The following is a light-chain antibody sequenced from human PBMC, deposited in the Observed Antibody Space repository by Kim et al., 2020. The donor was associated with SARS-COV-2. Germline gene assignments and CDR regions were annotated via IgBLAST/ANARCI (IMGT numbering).Light chain of an antibody. Sequence: NFMLTQPHSVSESPGKTVTLSCTRSSGSIASSYVQWYQQRPGSAPTTVIYENNERPSGVPDRFSGSVDSSSNSASLTISGLKTEDEADYYCQSYDDTILWVFGGGTQLTVL. CDR2: ENN. J-gene: IGLJ3*02. V-gene: IGLV6-57*04. CDR1: SGSIASSY. CDR3: QSYDDTILWV.